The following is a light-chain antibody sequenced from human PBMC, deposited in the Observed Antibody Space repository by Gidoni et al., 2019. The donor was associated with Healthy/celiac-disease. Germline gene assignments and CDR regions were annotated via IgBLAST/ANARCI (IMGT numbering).Light chain of an antibody. CDR2: KAS. J-gene: IGKJ2*02. CDR1: PSISSW. Sequence: DIQMTQSPSTLSASVGDRVTITCRASPSISSWLAWYQQKPGKAPKLLIYKASSLESGVPSRFSGSGSGTEFTLTISSLQPDDFATYYCQQYQGTFGQGTKLEIK. V-gene: IGKV1-5*03. CDR3: QQYQGT.